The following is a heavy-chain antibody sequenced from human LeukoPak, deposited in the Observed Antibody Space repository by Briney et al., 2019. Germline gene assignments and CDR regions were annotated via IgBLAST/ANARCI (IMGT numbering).Heavy chain of an antibody. V-gene: IGHV1-2*02. Sequence: GASVKVSCKASGYTFTGYYMHWVRQAPGQGLERMGWINPNSGGTNYAQKFQGRVTMTRDTSISTAYMELSRLRSDDTAVYYCARDFGPATVVTPVAPWGQGTLVTVSS. CDR2: INPNSGGT. D-gene: IGHD4-23*01. CDR1: GYTFTGYY. CDR3: ARDFGPATVVTPVAP. J-gene: IGHJ5*02.